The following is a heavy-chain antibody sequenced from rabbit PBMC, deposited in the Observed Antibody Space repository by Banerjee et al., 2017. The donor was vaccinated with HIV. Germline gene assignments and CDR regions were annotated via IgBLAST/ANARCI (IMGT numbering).Heavy chain of an antibody. V-gene: IGHV1S45*01. D-gene: IGHD7-1*01. Sequence: QEQLEESGGGLVKPGASLTLTCKASGFDLSSYYYMCWVRQAPGKGLEWIACIDAGSSGTTYYASWAKGRFTISKTSSTTVTLQVTSLTAADTATYFCATYTGYPDYGTDMWGQGTLVTVS. CDR1: GFDLSSYYY. CDR3: ATYTGYPDYGTDM. CDR2: IDAGSSGTT. J-gene: IGHJ4*02.